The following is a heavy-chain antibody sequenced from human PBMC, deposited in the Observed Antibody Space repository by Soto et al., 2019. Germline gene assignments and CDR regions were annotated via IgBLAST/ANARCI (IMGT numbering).Heavy chain of an antibody. V-gene: IGHV4-39*01. D-gene: IGHD3-22*01. CDR3: ARQTYYYDISGYLKWFDP. Sequence: PSATWSLTGRVSGGSVRWSSYYWGWFRQPPAKWREWIGGIYYSGSTYYNPSIKSRVTISVETSKNQFSMKLSSVTAGETAVYYCARQTYYYDISGYLKWFDPWGQGPLVTV. J-gene: IGHJ5*02. CDR2: IYYSGST. CDR1: GGSVRWSSYY.